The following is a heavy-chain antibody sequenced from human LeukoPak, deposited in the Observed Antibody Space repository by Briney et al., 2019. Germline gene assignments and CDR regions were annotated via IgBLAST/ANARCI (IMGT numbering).Heavy chain of an antibody. J-gene: IGHJ6*02. D-gene: IGHD1-26*01. CDR3: ATWAFYHGLDV. CDR2: IKSDGWKT. CDR1: GFTFHAFE. V-gene: IGHV3-43*02. Sequence: GGSLRLSCAASGFTFHAFELHWVRQAPGKGLEWVSLIKSDGWKTDYADSVRGRFTISRDNGKNSLYLQMNSLRSEDTALYYCATWAFYHGLDVWGQGTTVTVSS.